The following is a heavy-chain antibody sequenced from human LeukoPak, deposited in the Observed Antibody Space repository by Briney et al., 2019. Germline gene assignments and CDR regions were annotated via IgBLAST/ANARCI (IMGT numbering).Heavy chain of an antibody. Sequence: PSETLSLTCTVSGGTFSSCGNYWSRKRQHPGKDLEWIGYIYYSGSTYYNPSLKSRVTISGDRSKNQFSLKLSSVTAADTAVYYCAREARLTGWFDSWGQGTLVTVSS. CDR1: GGTFSSCGNY. J-gene: IGHJ5*01. D-gene: IGHD1-14*01. CDR2: IYYSGST. CDR3: AREARLTGWFDS. V-gene: IGHV4-31*03.